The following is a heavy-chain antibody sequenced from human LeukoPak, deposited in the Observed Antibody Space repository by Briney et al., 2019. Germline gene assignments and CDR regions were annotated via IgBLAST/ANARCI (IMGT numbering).Heavy chain of an antibody. CDR1: GFIVSTYG. Sequence: GRSLRVACVASGFIVSTYGMSWVRQAPGKGRDWVAFLPFERRSAFYGDSVKGRFTISRDISKNTLYLQMNSLRAEDTAVYYCAKDGSPMIVVVIGLRREVGYWGQGTLVTVTS. J-gene: IGHJ4*02. D-gene: IGHD3-22*01. CDR2: LPFERRSA. CDR3: AKDGSPMIVVVIGLRREVGY. V-gene: IGHV3-30*02.